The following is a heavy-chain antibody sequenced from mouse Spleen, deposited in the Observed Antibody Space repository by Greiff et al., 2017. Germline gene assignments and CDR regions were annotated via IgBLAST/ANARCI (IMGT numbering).Heavy chain of an antibody. J-gene: IGHJ3*01. CDR1: GYSITSGYY. Sequence: EVHLVESGPGLVKPSQSLSLTCSVTGYSITSGYYWNWIRQFPGNKLEWMGYISYDGSNNYNPSLKNRISITRDTSKNQFFLKLNSVTTEDTATYYCASPTTGAWFAYWGQGTLVTVSA. D-gene: IGHD1-1*01. CDR3: ASPTTGAWFAY. CDR2: ISYDGSN. V-gene: IGHV3-6*01.